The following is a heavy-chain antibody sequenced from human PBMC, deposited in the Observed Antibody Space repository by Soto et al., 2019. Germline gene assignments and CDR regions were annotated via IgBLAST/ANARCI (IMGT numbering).Heavy chain of an antibody. CDR1: GYSFTSYW. V-gene: IGHV5-51*01. J-gene: IGHJ6*02. Sequence: GESLKISCKGSGYSFTSYWIGWVRQMPGKGLAWMGIIYPGDSDTRYSPSFQGQVTISADKSISTAYLQWSSLKASDTAMYYCARHGYFNYYGSGSYPWDYYYGMDVWGQGTTVTVSS. D-gene: IGHD3-10*01. CDR2: IYPGDSDT. CDR3: ARHGYFNYYGSGSYPWDYYYGMDV.